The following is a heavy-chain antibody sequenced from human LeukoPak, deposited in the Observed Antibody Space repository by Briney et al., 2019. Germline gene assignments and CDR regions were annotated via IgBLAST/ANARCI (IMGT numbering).Heavy chain of an antibody. Sequence: GGSLRLSCAASGFTFSSYGMHWVRQAPGKGLEWVAVISYDGSNKYYADSVKGRFTISRDNSKNTLYLQMNSLRAEDTAVYYCAKDEGVTAILDAFDIWGQGTMVTVSS. CDR2: ISYDGSNK. J-gene: IGHJ3*02. V-gene: IGHV3-30*18. CDR3: AKDEGVTAILDAFDI. D-gene: IGHD2-21*02. CDR1: GFTFSSYG.